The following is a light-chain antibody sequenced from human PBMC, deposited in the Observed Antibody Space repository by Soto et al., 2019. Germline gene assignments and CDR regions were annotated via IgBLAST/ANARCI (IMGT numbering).Light chain of an antibody. CDR1: QSVSTY. CDR3: QQRSNWPT. Sequence: EIVLTQSPATLSLSPGEGATLSCRASQSVSTYLAWYQQNPGQAPRLLIYDASNRATGIPARFSGSGSGTDFTLTISSLEPEDFAVYYCQQRSNWPTFGPGTKVDIK. J-gene: IGKJ3*01. CDR2: DAS. V-gene: IGKV3-11*01.